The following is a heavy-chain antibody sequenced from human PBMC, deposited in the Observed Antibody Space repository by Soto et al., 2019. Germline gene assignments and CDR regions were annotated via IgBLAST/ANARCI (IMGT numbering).Heavy chain of an antibody. V-gene: IGHV4-34*01. CDR3: ARARFSQWSQDYYGLDV. CDR2: INHSGSP. Sequence: LSLTCGLSGSLPVGSLSTYFWTLIRHPPGKGLEWIGEINHSGSPNYSPSLRGRVTISLDTSKKQFSLNLSSVTAADTAVYFCARARFSQWSQDYYGLDVWGQGTTVTVSS. D-gene: IGHD3-3*01. CDR1: GSLPVGSLSTYF. J-gene: IGHJ6*02.